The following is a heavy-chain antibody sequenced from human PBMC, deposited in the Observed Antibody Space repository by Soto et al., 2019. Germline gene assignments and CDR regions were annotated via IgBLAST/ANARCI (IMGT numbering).Heavy chain of an antibody. Sequence: QVQLVQSGAEVKKPGSSVKVSCKTSGGTFSSYAINWVRQAPGQGLEWMGGIIPIFGTANYAQKFQGRITITADKSTNTAYMELRSRRSDATAVYYCARSPPPTVTMYSRFFDLWGRGTLVTVSS. CDR2: IIPIFGTA. CDR3: ARSPPPTVTMYSRFFDL. CDR1: GGTFSSYA. V-gene: IGHV1-69*14. D-gene: IGHD4-17*01. J-gene: IGHJ2*01.